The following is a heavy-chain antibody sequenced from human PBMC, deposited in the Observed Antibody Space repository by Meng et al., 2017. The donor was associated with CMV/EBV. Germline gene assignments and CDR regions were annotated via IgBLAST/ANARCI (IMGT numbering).Heavy chain of an antibody. CDR1: GYY. V-gene: IGHV4-34*01. J-gene: IGHJ1*01. D-gene: IGHD6-13*01. Sequence: GYYWSWIRQPPGKGLEWIGEINHSGSTNYNPSLKSRVTISVDTSKNQFSLKLSSVTAADTAVYYCARKGRSSWYLLAEYFQHWGQGTLVTVSS. CDR3: ARKGRSSWYLLAEYFQH. CDR2: INHSGST.